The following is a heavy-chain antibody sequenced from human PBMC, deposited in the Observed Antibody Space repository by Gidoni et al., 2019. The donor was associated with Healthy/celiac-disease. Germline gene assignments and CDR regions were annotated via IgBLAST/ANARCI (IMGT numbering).Heavy chain of an antibody. V-gene: IGHV3-33*01. D-gene: IGHD3-10*01. J-gene: IGHJ2*01. Sequence: QVQLVASGGGVVQPGRSLRLSCAASGFTFSSYGMHWVRQAPGKGLEWVAVIWYDGSNKYYADAVKGRFTISRDNSKNTLYLQMNSLRAEDTAVYYCARDPVLQKWYFDLWGRGTLVTVSS. CDR2: IWYDGSNK. CDR1: GFTFSSYG. CDR3: ARDPVLQKWYFDL.